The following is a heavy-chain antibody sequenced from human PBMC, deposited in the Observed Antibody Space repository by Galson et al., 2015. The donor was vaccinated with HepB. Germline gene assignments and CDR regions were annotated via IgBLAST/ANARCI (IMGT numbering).Heavy chain of an antibody. CDR1: GFTFSSYA. J-gene: IGHJ4*02. CDR3: AKDTGSGSYYNVPFWY. CDR2: ISGSGGST. V-gene: IGHV3-23*01. Sequence: SLRLSCAASGFTFSSYAMSWVRQAPGKGLEWVSAISGSGGSTYYADSVKGRFTISRDNSKNTLYLQMNSLRAEDTAVYYCAKDTGSGSYYNVPFWYWGQGTLVTVSS. D-gene: IGHD3-10*01.